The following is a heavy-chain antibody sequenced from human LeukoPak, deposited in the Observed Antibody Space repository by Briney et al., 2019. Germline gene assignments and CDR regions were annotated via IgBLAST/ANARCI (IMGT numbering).Heavy chain of an antibody. CDR3: ARSVYYDFWSGYYGPIDY. CDR1: GYSISSGYY. Sequence: SETLSLTCTVSGYSISSGYYWGWIRQPPGKGLEWIGSIYHSGSTYYNPSLKSRVTISVDTSKNQFSLKLSSVTAADTAVYYCARSVYYDFWSGYYGPIDYWGQGTLVTVSS. CDR2: IYHSGST. J-gene: IGHJ4*02. V-gene: IGHV4-38-2*02. D-gene: IGHD3-3*01.